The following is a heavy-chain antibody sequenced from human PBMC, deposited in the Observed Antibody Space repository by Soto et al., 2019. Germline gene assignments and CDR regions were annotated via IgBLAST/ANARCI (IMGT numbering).Heavy chain of an antibody. CDR1: GFSFSNYA. D-gene: IGHD6-19*01. J-gene: IGHJ3*01. CDR3: VREASGWYSRGSFDF. V-gene: IGHV3-23*01. CDR2: ISGSGGSA. Sequence: GGSLRLSCAASGFSFSNYAMNWVRQAPGKGLEWVSVISGSGGSASYADSVQGRFTISRDNSNNTRYLQMNSLRAEDTAIYSCVREASGWYSRGSFDFWGRGTMVTVSS.